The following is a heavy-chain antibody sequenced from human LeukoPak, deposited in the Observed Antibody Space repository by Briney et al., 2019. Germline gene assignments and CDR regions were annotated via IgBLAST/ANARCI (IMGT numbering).Heavy chain of an antibody. J-gene: IGHJ3*02. Sequence: GGSLRLSCATSGFTFNSYWVNWVRQAPGKGLEWVANIKQDGSEKYYVDSVKGRFTISRDNAKNSLYLQMNSLRAEDTALYYCARSLRRTFRFSGYDSHAFDIWGQGTVVTVSS. V-gene: IGHV3-7*01. D-gene: IGHD5-12*01. CDR2: IKQDGSEK. CDR3: ARSLRRTFRFSGYDSHAFDI. CDR1: GFTFNSYW.